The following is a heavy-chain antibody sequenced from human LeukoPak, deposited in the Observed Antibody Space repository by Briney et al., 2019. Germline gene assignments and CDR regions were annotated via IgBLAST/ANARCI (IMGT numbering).Heavy chain of an antibody. J-gene: IGHJ4*02. D-gene: IGHD1-26*01. CDR2: IKAKAHGGTT. CDR1: GFTFINAW. CDR3: TTDGVGIEGATFDY. V-gene: IGHV3-15*01. Sequence: GGSLRLSCAASGFTFINAWMAWVRQAPGKGLEWVGRIKAKAHGGTTDYAAPVKGRFTISRDDSKNTLYLQMDSLKIEDTGVYYCTTDGVGIEGATFDYWGQGTLVTVSS.